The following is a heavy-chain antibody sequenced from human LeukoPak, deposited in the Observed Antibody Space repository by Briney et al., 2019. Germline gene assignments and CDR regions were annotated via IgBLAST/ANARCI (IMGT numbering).Heavy chain of an antibody. CDR2: INHSGST. CDR1: GGSFSHYY. D-gene: IGHD3-22*01. CDR3: ARVSSYYDSSGYYGFYAFDI. J-gene: IGHJ3*02. Sequence: PSETLSLTCAVYGGSFSHYYWSWIRQPPGKGLEWIGEINHSGSTNYDPSLKSRVTISVDTSKNQFSLKLSSVTAADTAVYYCARVSSYYDSSGYYGFYAFDIWGQGTMVTVSS. V-gene: IGHV4-34*01.